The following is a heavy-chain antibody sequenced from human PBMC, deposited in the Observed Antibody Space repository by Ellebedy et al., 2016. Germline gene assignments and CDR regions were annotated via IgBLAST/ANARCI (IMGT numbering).Heavy chain of an antibody. D-gene: IGHD6-6*01. V-gene: IGHV1-46*01. CDR2: INPSGDSR. CDR3: ATDHSSATSWWFNP. J-gene: IGHJ5*02. CDR1: GYSIRSNW. Sequence: ASVKVSCKASGYSIRSNWIHWVRQAPGQGLEWMGVINPSGDSRVYAQGFQGRLTVTRDTSTSTLYMELSSLKSEDTAVYYCATDHSSATSWWFNPWGQGTLVTVSS.